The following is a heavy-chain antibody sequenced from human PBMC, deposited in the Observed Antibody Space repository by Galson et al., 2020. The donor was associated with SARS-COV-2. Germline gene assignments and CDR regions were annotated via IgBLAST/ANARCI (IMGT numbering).Heavy chain of an antibody. CDR3: ATGPPYCSSTSCYPNWFDP. CDR2: FDPEDGET. V-gene: IGHV1-24*01. CDR1: GYTLTELS. J-gene: IGHJ5*02. Sequence: ASVKVSCKVSGYTLTELSMHWVRQAPGTGLEWMGGFDPEDGETIYAQKFQGRVTMTEDTSTDTAYMELSSLRSEDTAVYYCATGPPYCSSTSCYPNWFDPWGQGTLVTVSS. D-gene: IGHD2-2*01.